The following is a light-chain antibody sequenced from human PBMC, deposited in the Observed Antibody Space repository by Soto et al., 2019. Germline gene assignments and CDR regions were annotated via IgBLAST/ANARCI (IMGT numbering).Light chain of an antibody. J-gene: IGKJ1*01. V-gene: IGKV1-39*01. Sequence: DIKMSQSPSSLSASVGDRVTITFRASQSIYNYLNWYQQKPGKAPQLLIFAASSLQSGVPSRFSGSESGTDFTLTISSLQPDDFATYYCQQYNSYRTFGQGTKVDI. CDR2: AAS. CDR3: QQYNSYRT. CDR1: QSIYNY.